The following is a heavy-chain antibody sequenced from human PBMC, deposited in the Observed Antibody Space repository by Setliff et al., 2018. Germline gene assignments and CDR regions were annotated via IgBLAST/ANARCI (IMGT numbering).Heavy chain of an antibody. J-gene: IGHJ6*02. CDR3: TRDQDYYGMDV. V-gene: IGHV3-9*01. Sequence: GGSLRLSCAASGFTFDDYAMHWVRQAPGKGLEWVSGISWNSGSIGYADSVKGRFTISRDNAKNSLYLQMKSLRAEDTALYHCTRDQDYYGMDVWGQGTTVTVSS. CDR2: ISWNSGSI. CDR1: GFTFDDYA.